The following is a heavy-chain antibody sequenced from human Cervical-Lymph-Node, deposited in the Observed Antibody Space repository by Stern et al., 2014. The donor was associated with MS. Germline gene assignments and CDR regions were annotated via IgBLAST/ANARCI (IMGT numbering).Heavy chain of an antibody. CDR1: GFTFGSHA. V-gene: IGHV3-30-3*01. CDR3: ARPAAARYFDY. J-gene: IGHJ4*02. CDR2: ISYDGSSP. Sequence: VQLVQSGGGVVQPGRSLRLSCAASGFTFGSHAMHWVRQAPGQGLDWVAIISYDGSSPPYADSVKGRFTISRDDSNNTLYLQMNSLRAEDTAMYYCARPAAARYFDYWGQGTQVTVSS. D-gene: IGHD6-25*01.